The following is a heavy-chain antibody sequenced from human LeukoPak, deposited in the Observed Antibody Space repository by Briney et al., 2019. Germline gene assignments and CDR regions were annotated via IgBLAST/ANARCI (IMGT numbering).Heavy chain of an antibody. V-gene: IGHV1-2*02. J-gene: IGHJ4*02. Sequence: GASVKVSCKVSGYTFTENYIHWVRQTPGRGLEWMGLINPHTGAANYTQNFQGRVTLARVTSSSTAYMHLSSLRSDDTAVYYCARGKSGYSPWGQGTPVTVSS. D-gene: IGHD3-22*01. CDR3: ARGKSGYSP. CDR1: GYTFTENY. CDR2: INPHTGAA.